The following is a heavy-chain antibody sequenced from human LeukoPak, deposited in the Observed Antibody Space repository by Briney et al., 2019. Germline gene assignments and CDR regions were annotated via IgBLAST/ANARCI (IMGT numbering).Heavy chain of an antibody. CDR1: GNTFIDYY. CDR3: ARDRLRLLEFGQDKPNWFDP. CDR2: INPNSGGT. D-gene: IGHD3-3*01. V-gene: IGHV1-2*06. Sequence: ASVKVSCKAPGNTFIDYYMHWVRQAPGQGLEWVGRINPNSGGTNYAQKFQGRVTMTIDTSINTSYMELNRLTSDDTAVYYCARDRLRLLEFGQDKPNWFDPWGQGTLVTVSS. J-gene: IGHJ5*02.